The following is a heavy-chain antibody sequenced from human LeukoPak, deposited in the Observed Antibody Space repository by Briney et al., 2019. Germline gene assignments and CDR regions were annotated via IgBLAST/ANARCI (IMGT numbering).Heavy chain of an antibody. J-gene: IGHJ1*01. D-gene: IGHD3-3*01. Sequence: SETLSLTCTVSGGSISSSSYFWGWIRQPPGKGLEWIGSIYYSGSSYYNPSLKSRVTISVDTSKNQFSLNLRSVTAADTAMYYCARDNNDELEPEYFQHWGQGTLVTVSS. V-gene: IGHV4-39*07. CDR2: IYYSGSS. CDR3: ARDNNDELEPEYFQH. CDR1: GGSISSSSYF.